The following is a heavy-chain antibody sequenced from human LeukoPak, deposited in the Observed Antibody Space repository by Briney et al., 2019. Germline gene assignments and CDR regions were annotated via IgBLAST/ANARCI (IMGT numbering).Heavy chain of an antibody. CDR3: ARGFDYYDSSGYNY. CDR2: ISSSGSTI. D-gene: IGHD3-22*01. CDR1: GFTFSSYE. Sequence: GGSLRLSCAASGFTFSSYEMNWVRQAPGKGLEWVSYISSSGSTIYYADSVKGRFTISRDNAKNSLYLQMNSLRAEDTAVYYCARGFDYYDSSGYNYWGQGTLLTVSS. J-gene: IGHJ4*02. V-gene: IGHV3-48*03.